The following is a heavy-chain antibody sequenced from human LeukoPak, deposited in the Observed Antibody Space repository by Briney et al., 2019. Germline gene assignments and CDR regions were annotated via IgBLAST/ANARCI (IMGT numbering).Heavy chain of an antibody. Sequence: PGGSLRLSCAASGFTFSTYSMNRVRQAPGKGLEWVSSISSSSTYIYYADSVKGRFTISRDNAKNSLYLQMNSLRAEDTAVYYCASLFRHSSGSDYFDYWGQGTLVTVSS. CDR1: GFTFSTYS. D-gene: IGHD3-22*01. CDR3: ASLFRHSSGSDYFDY. J-gene: IGHJ4*02. CDR2: ISSSSTYI. V-gene: IGHV3-21*06.